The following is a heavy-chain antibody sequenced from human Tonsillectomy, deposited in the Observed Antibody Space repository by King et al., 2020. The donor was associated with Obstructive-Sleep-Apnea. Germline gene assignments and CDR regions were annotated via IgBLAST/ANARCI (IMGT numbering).Heavy chain of an antibody. CDR1: GFTFSDYG. J-gene: IGHJ2*01. Sequence: QVQLVESGGGVVEPGRSLRLSCAASGFTFSDYGMHWVRQAPGKGLEWVAVISYDGNNKYYADSVKGRFTISRDNSKNTLYLQMNSLRTEDTAVYYCAKDVRNQFWYFDLWGRGTLVTVSS. D-gene: IGHD3-10*01. CDR2: ISYDGNNK. V-gene: IGHV3-30*18. CDR3: AKDVRNQFWYFDL.